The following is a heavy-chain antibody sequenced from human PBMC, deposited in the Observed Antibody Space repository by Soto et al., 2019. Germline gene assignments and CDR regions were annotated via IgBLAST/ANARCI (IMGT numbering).Heavy chain of an antibody. Sequence: SETLSLTCTVSGGSVTNSSYYWGWIRQSPGKGLEWIGSVYYRGRSYSKSSVKSRVTISVDTSKNRFSLSLNSVTASDTAAYFCVSQRTTVPTQAYFDYWGPGALVTVSS. CDR1: GGSVTNSSYY. CDR3: VSQRTTVPTQAYFDY. D-gene: IGHD4-17*01. CDR2: VYYRGRS. V-gene: IGHV4-39*01. J-gene: IGHJ4*02.